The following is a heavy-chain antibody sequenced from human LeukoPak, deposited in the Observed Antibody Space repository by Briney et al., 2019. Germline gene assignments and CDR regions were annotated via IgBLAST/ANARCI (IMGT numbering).Heavy chain of an antibody. J-gene: IGHJ4*02. V-gene: IGHV3-30*04. Sequence: PGGSLRLSCAAYGFTFRSYAMHWVRQAPGKGLEWVAVISYDGSNKYYADSVKGRFTISRDNSKNTLYLRMNSLRAEDTAVYYCARAPSSSSSGGDYWGQGTLVTVSS. CDR1: GFTFRSYA. CDR3: ARAPSSSSSGGDY. D-gene: IGHD6-6*01. CDR2: ISYDGSNK.